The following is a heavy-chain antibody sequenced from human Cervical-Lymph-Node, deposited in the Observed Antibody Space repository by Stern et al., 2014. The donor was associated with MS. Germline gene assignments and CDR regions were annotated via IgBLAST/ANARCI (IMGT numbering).Heavy chain of an antibody. Sequence: QLVQSGAEVKKPGASVKVSCEASGYTFTAYYMHWVRQAPGQGLECMGQINPNSGDSQYAQKFQGRVTMTRDTSINTAYMDLSSLRSDDTAVYYCATLTHGMLFDNWGQGTLVTVSS. CDR1: GYTFTAYY. D-gene: IGHD1-1*01. J-gene: IGHJ4*02. V-gene: IGHV1-2*06. CDR2: INPNSGDS. CDR3: ATLTHGMLFDN.